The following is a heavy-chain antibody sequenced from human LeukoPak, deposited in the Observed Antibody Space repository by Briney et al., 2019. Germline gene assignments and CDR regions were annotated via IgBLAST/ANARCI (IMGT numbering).Heavy chain of an antibody. Sequence: SETLSLTCTVSGGSISSYYWSWIRQPAGKGLEWIGRIYTSGSTNYNPSLKSRVTMSVDTSKNQFSLKLSSVTAADTAVYYCARVCREGLTLDYWFDPWGQGTLVTVSS. CDR3: ARVCREGLTLDYWFDP. J-gene: IGHJ5*02. CDR1: GGSISSYY. V-gene: IGHV4-4*07. CDR2: IYTSGST. D-gene: IGHD4/OR15-4a*01.